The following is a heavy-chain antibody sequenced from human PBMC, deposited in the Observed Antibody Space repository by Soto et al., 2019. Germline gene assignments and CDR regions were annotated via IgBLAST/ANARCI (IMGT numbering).Heavy chain of an antibody. CDR2: INYRGST. CDR1: GGSISSSTYH. D-gene: IGHD3-3*01. Sequence: SETLSLTCSVSGGSISSSTYHWGWIRQPPGTRLEWIGSINYRGSTYYNPSLKSRVTISVDTSKNQFSLKLSSVTAADTAVYYCARQRYDFWSDYYIRWFDPWGQGTLVTVSS. J-gene: IGHJ5*02. CDR3: ARQRYDFWSDYYIRWFDP. V-gene: IGHV4-39*01.